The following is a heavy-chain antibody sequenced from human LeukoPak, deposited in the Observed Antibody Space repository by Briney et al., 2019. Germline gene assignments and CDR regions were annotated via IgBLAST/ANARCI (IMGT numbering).Heavy chain of an antibody. CDR2: ISSNGGST. CDR1: GFTFSSYA. J-gene: IGHJ6*02. D-gene: IGHD6-13*01. Sequence: GGSLRLSCAASGFTFSSYAMHWVRQAPGKGLEYVSAISSNGGSTYYANSVKGRFTISRDNSRNTLYLQMGSLRAEDMAVYYCARVGYTSYYYYGMDVWGQGTTVTVSS. V-gene: IGHV3-64*01. CDR3: ARVGYTSYYYYGMDV.